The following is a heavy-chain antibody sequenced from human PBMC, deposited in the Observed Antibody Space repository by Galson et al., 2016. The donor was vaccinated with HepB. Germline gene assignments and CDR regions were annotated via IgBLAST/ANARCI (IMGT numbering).Heavy chain of an antibody. CDR1: GFTFSSYS. V-gene: IGHV3-21*01. J-gene: IGHJ6*03. Sequence: SLRLSCAASGFTFSSYSMNWVRQAPGKGLEWVSSISSSSSYIYYADSVKGRFTISRDNAKNSLYLQMNSLRAGDTAVYYCARDSRWGYCSGGSCYDYYYHYMAVWGKGTTVTGSS. D-gene: IGHD2-15*01. CDR3: ARDSRWGYCSGGSCYDYYYHYMAV. CDR2: ISSSSSYI.